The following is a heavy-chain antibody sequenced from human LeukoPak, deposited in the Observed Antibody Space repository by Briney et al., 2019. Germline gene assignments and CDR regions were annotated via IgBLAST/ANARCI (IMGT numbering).Heavy chain of an antibody. CDR1: GYTFTSYY. D-gene: IGHD6-13*01. CDR3: ARDPGIAILNIPFDY. V-gene: IGHV1-46*01. J-gene: IGHJ4*02. CDR2: INPSGGST. Sequence: ASVKVSCKASGYTFTSYYMHWVRQAPGQGLEWMGIINPSGGSTSYAQKFQGRVTITRDTSTSTVYMELSSLRSEDTAVYYCARDPGIAILNIPFDYWGQGTLVTVSS.